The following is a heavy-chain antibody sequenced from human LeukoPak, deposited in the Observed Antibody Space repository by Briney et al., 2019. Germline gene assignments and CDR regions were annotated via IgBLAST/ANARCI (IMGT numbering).Heavy chain of an antibody. CDR2: ISYDGSNK. J-gene: IGHJ4*02. Sequence: PGRSLRLSCAASGFTFSSYAMHWVRQAPGKGLEWVAVISYDGSNKYYADSVKGRFTISRDNSKNTLHLQMNSLRAEDTAVYYCARDLSGDIVVVPAAMCLDYWGQGTLVTVSS. V-gene: IGHV3-30-3*01. D-gene: IGHD2-2*01. CDR3: ARDLSGDIVVVPAAMCLDY. CDR1: GFTFSSYA.